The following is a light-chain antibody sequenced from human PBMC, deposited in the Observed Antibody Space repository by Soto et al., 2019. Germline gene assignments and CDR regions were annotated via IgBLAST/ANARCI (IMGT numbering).Light chain of an antibody. V-gene: IGLV4-69*01. CDR1: SGHSSYA. J-gene: IGLJ2*01. CDR3: QTWGTGIVV. CDR2: LNSDGSH. Sequence: QSVLTQSPSASASLGASVKLTCTLSSGHSSYAIAWHQQQPEKGPRYLMKLNSDGSHSKGDGIPARFSGSSSGAERYLTICSLQSEDEADYYCQTWGTGIVVFGGGTKVTVL.